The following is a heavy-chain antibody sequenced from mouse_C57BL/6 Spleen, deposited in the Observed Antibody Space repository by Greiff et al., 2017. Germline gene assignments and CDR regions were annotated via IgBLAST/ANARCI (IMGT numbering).Heavy chain of an antibody. D-gene: IGHD1-1*01. J-gene: IGHJ4*01. CDR1: GFTFSSYA. Sequence: EVQVVESGGGLVKPGGSLKLSCAASGFTFSSYAMSWVRQTPEKRLEWIATISDGGSYTYYPDNVKGRFTISRDNAKNNLYLQMSHLKSEDTTMYYWARTGYYGSSYKTMYYWGQGTSVTVSS. V-gene: IGHV5-4*01. CDR3: ARTGYYGSSYKTMYY. CDR2: ISDGGSYT.